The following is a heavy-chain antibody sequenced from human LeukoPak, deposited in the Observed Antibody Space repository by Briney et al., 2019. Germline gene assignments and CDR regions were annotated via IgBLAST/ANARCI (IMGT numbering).Heavy chain of an antibody. CDR3: ARCQLVVAASLCDY. CDR1: GYSFTGYH. V-gene: IGHV1-2*02. J-gene: IGHJ4*02. Sequence: ASVKVSCKAFGYSFTGYHIHWVRLAPGQGLEWMGWINPNSGGSNYAQKFQGRVTMTRDTSISTAYLDLSRLRSDDTAVYYCARCQLVVAASLCDYWGQGALVTVSS. D-gene: IGHD2-15*01. CDR2: INPNSGGS.